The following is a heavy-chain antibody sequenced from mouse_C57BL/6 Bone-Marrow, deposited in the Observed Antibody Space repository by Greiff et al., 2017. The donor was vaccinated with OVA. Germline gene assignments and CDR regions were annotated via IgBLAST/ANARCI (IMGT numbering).Heavy chain of an antibody. CDR1: GFTFSDYY. Sequence: EVKLMESEGGLVQPGSSMKLSCTASGFTFSDYYMAWVRQVPEKGLEWVANINYDGSSTYYLDSLKSRFIISRDNAKNILYLQMSSLKSEDTATYYCARVPPYYGFPMDYWGQGTSVTVSS. J-gene: IGHJ4*01. V-gene: IGHV5-16*01. CDR2: INYDGSST. CDR3: ARVPPYYGFPMDY. D-gene: IGHD2-9*01.